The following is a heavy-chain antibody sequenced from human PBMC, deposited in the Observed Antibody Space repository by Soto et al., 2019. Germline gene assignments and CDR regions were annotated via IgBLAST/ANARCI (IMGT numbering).Heavy chain of an antibody. CDR2: ISSSSSYI. CDR3: ASIGRYYYDSSGYYPAWFDP. D-gene: IGHD3-22*01. CDR1: GFTFSSYS. Sequence: LRLSCAASGFTFSSYSMNWVRQAPGKGLEWVSSISSSSSYIYYADSVKGRFTISRDNAKNSLYLQMNSLRAEDTAVYYCASIGRYYYDSSGYYPAWFDPWGQGTLVTVSS. J-gene: IGHJ5*02. V-gene: IGHV3-21*01.